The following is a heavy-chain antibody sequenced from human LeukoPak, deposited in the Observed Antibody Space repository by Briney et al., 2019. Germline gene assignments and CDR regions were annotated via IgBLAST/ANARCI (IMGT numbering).Heavy chain of an antibody. Sequence: SVKVSCKASGGTFSSYAISWVRQAPGQGLEWMGGIIPIFGTANYAQKFQGRVTITADESTSTAYMELSSLRSEDTAVYYCARGLRYFDWLLSPPYYYGMDVWGQGTTVTVSS. J-gene: IGHJ6*02. CDR3: ARGLRYFDWLLSPPYYYGMDV. CDR2: IIPIFGTA. CDR1: GGTFSSYA. V-gene: IGHV1-69*01. D-gene: IGHD3-9*01.